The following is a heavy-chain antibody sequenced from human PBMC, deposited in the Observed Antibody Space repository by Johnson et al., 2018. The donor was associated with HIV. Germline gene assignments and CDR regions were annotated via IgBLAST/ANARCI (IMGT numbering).Heavy chain of an antibody. J-gene: IGHJ3*02. V-gene: IGHV3-33*06. CDR3: AKPAAAARDAFDI. CDR1: GFTFSSFG. Sequence: QVQVVESGGGVVQPGRSLRLSCAASGFTFSSFGMHWVRQAPGKGLEWVAVIWYDGSNKYFADSVKGRFTISRDNSKNTLYLQMSSLRAEDTAVYYCAKPAAAARDAFDIWGQGTMVTVSS. CDR2: IWYDGSNK. D-gene: IGHD6-13*01.